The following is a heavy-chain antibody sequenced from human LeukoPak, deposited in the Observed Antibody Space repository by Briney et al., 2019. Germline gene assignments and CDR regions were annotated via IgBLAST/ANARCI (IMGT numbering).Heavy chain of an antibody. Sequence: QSGRSLRLSCAASGFTFSSYAMHWVRQAPGKGLEWVAVISYDGSNKYYADSVKGRFTISRDNSKNTLYLQMNSLRAEDTAVYYCAKDDDNLSPHYWGQGTLVTVSS. CDR3: AKDDDNLSPHY. D-gene: IGHD1-1*01. CDR2: ISYDGSNK. J-gene: IGHJ4*02. V-gene: IGHV3-30-3*02. CDR1: GFTFSSYA.